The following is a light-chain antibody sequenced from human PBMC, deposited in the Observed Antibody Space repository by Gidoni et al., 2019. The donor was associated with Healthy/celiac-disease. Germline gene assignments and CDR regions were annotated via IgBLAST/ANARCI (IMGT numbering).Light chain of an antibody. CDR2: DAS. CDR3: QQRSNWPPYT. J-gene: IGKJ2*01. Sequence: EIVLTQSPATLSLSPGERATLSCRASQSVSSYLAWYQQKPGQAPRLLIYDASNRATGIPARFSGSGSGTDFTLTISSLGPEDFAVYYCQQRSNWPPYTFXQXTKLEIK. CDR1: QSVSSY. V-gene: IGKV3-11*01.